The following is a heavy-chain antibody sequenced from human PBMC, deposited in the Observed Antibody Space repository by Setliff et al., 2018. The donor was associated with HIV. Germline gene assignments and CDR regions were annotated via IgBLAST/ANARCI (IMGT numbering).Heavy chain of an antibody. CDR2: ISSDGTNK. D-gene: IGHD2-15*01. J-gene: IGHJ4*02. Sequence: PGGSLRLSCAASGFMFDKYGMRWVRQAPGKGLEWVASISSDGTNKYYADSVKGRFTISSDNSKNTLNLQMESLRADDTALYYCAKWAGQLRWYYCDFWGQGTPVTVSS. V-gene: IGHV3-30*18. CDR3: AKWAGQLRWYYCDF. CDR1: GFMFDKYG.